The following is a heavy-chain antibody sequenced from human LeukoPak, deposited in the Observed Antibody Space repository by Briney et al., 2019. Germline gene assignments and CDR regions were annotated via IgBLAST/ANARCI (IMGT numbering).Heavy chain of an antibody. CDR1: GFTFSSYG. CDR2: ISYDGSNK. D-gene: IGHD2-2*02. Sequence: GGSLRLSCAASGFTFSSYGMHWVRQAPGKGLEWVAVISYDGSNKYYADSVKGRFTISRDNSKNTLYLQVNSLRAEDTAVYYCAKDQWGLVIGYTIDYWGQGTLVTVSS. CDR3: AKDQWGLVIGYTIDY. V-gene: IGHV3-30*18. J-gene: IGHJ4*02.